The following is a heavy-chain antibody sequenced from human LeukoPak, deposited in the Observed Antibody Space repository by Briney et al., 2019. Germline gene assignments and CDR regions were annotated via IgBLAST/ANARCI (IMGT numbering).Heavy chain of an antibody. Sequence: GGSLRLSCAASGFTFSSYGMHWVRQAPGKGLEWVAVISYDGSNKYYADSVKGRFTISRDNSKNTLYLQMNSLRAEDTAVYYCAKGGKRRLQSPGAYFDYWGQGTLVTVSS. D-gene: IGHD5-24*01. CDR3: AKGGKRRLQSPGAYFDY. J-gene: IGHJ4*02. CDR1: GFTFSSYG. CDR2: ISYDGSNK. V-gene: IGHV3-30*18.